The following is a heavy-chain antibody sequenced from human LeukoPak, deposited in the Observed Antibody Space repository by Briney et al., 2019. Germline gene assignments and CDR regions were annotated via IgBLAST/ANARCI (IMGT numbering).Heavy chain of an antibody. CDR3: VSIAARTSLGYFDY. V-gene: IGHV4-38-2*02. J-gene: IGHJ4*02. Sequence: SETLSLTCTVSGYSISSGYYWGWIRQPPGKGLEWMGSIYHSGSTYYNPSLKSRVTISVDTSKNLFSLKLSSVPAAETAVYYCVSIAARTSLGYFDYWGQGTLVTVSS. CDR1: GYSISSGYY. CDR2: IYHSGST. D-gene: IGHD6-6*01.